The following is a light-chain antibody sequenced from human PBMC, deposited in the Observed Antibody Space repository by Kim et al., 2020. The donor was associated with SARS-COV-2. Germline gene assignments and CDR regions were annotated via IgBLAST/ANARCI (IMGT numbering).Light chain of an antibody. J-gene: IGKJ3*01. CDR2: AAS. CDR1: QSISNY. CDR3: QQSYSTPFT. V-gene: IGKV1-39*01. Sequence: ASVGDRVTITCRASQSISNYLNWYQQKPGRAPRLLIYAASSLQSGVPSRFGGSGSGTDFTLTISSLQPEDFATYYCQQSYSTPFTFGPGTKVDIK.